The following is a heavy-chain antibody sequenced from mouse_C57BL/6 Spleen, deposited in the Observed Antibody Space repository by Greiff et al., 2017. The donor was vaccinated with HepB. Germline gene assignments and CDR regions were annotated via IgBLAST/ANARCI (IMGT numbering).Heavy chain of an antibody. J-gene: IGHJ2*01. D-gene: IGHD1-1*01. CDR3: ARCPYGSSSRFDY. CDR2: IYPGDGDT. V-gene: IGHV1-80*01. CDR1: GYAFSSYW. Sequence: QVQLQQSGAELVKPGASVKISCKASGYAFSSYWMNWVKQRPGKGLEWIGQIYPGDGDTNYNRKFKGKATLTADKSSSTAYMQLSSLTSEDSAVYFCARCPYGSSSRFDYWGQGTTLTVSS.